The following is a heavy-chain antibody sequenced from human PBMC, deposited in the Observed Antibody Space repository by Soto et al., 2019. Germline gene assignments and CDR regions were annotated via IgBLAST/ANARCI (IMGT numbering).Heavy chain of an antibody. CDR1: GGSFSGYY. D-gene: IGHD2-2*01. CDR2: INHSGST. CDR3: ARARYCPIRTSCYRAAGEYFQH. Sequence: SETLSLTCAVYGGSFSGYYWSWIRQPPGKGLEWIGEINHSGSTNYNPSLKSRVTISVDTSKNQFSLKLSSVTAADTAVYYCARARYCPIRTSCYRAAGEYFQHWGQGTLVTVSS. V-gene: IGHV4-34*01. J-gene: IGHJ1*01.